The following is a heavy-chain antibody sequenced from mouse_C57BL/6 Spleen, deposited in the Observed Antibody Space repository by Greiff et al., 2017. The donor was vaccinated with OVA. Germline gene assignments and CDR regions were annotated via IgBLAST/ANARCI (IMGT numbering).Heavy chain of an antibody. CDR2: INPNNGGT. Sequence: EVQLQQSGPELVKPGASVKMSCKASGYTFTDYNMHWVKQSHGKSLEWIGYINPNNGGTSYNQKFKGKATLTVNKSSSTAYMELRSLTSEDSAVYYCARRNYGSSSFDVWGTGTTVTVSS. V-gene: IGHV1-22*01. D-gene: IGHD1-1*01. J-gene: IGHJ1*03. CDR1: GYTFTDYN. CDR3: ARRNYGSSSFDV.